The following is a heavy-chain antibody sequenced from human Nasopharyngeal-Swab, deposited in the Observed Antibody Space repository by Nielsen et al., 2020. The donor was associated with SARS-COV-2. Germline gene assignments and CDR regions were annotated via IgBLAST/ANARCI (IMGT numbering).Heavy chain of an antibody. CDR3: AKPFWSGYYSGDSFDF. J-gene: IGHJ3*01. Sequence: GESLKISCVASGFIFEDYAMHWVSQAPGKGLEWVSLISGDGDSASYRDSVKGRFTISRENNKNSLYLQMNSLTVEDTALYYCAKPFWSGYYSGDSFDFWGQETMVTVSS. CDR2: ISGDGDSA. CDR1: GFIFEDYA. V-gene: IGHV3-43*02. D-gene: IGHD3-3*01.